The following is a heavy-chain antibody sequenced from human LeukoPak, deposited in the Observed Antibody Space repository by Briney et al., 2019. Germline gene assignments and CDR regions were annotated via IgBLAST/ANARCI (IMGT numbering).Heavy chain of an antibody. Sequence: ASVKVSCKASGYTFTGYYMHWVRQAPGQGLEWMGWINPNSGGTNHAQKFQGRVTMTRDTSISTAYMELSRLRSDDTAVYYCARLSVGATIVDYWGQGTLVTVSS. CDR1: GYTFTGYY. CDR3: ARLSVGATIVDY. CDR2: INPNSGGT. V-gene: IGHV1-2*02. J-gene: IGHJ4*02. D-gene: IGHD1-26*01.